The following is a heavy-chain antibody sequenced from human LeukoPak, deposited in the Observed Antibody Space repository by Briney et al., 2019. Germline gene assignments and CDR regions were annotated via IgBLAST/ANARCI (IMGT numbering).Heavy chain of an antibody. CDR1: GGSISSYY. Sequence: SETLSLTCTVSGGSISSYYWSWIRQPPGKGLEWIGYIYYSGSTNYNPSLKSRVSISVDTSKNQFSLKPSSVTAADTAVYYCARGSGYYYMDVWGKGTTVTVSS. D-gene: IGHD3-10*01. J-gene: IGHJ6*03. V-gene: IGHV4-59*01. CDR3: ARGSGYYYMDV. CDR2: IYYSGST.